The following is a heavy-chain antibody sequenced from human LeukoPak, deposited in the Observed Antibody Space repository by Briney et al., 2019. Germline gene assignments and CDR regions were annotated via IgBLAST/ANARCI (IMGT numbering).Heavy chain of an antibody. CDR3: ARKLRELLQLDY. CDR2: IYYSGST. V-gene: IGHV4-39*07. Sequence: SETLSLTCTVSGGSISSSSYYWGWIRQPPGKGLEWIGSIYYSGSTYYNPSLKSRVTISVDTSKNQFSLKLSSVTAADTAVYYCARKLRELLQLDYWGQGTLVTVSS. D-gene: IGHD1-26*01. J-gene: IGHJ4*02. CDR1: GGSISSSSYY.